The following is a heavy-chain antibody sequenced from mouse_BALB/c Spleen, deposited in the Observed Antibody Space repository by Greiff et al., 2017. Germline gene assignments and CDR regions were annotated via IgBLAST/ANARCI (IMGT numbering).Heavy chain of an antibody. J-gene: IGHJ1*01. Sequence: EVKVVESGGGLVKPGGSLKLSCAASGFTFSDYYMYWVRQTPEKRLEWVATISDGGSYTYYPDSVKGRFTISRDNAKNNLYLQMSSLKSEDTAMYYCARGVAWYFDVWGAGTTVTVSS. CDR3: ARGVAWYFDV. CDR2: ISDGGSYT. V-gene: IGHV5-4*02. CDR1: GFTFSDYY.